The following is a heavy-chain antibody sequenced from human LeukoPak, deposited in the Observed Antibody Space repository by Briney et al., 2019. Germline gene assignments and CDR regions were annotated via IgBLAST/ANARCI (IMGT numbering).Heavy chain of an antibody. V-gene: IGHV3-7*01. J-gene: IGHJ5*02. D-gene: IGHD3-3*01. CDR3: ARDRYDFWSGYAPFDP. CDR2: KQDGSEK. Sequence: KQDGSEKYYVDSVKGRFTISRDNAKNSLYLQMNSLRAEDTAVYYCARDRYDFWSGYAPFDPWGQGTLVTVSS.